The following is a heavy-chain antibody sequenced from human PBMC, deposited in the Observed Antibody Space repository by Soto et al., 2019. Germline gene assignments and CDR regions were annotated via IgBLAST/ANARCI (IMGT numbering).Heavy chain of an antibody. CDR2: ISYDGSNK. J-gene: IGHJ5*02. CDR3: AADRHRTRNWFDP. V-gene: IGHV3-30*03. CDR1: GFTFSSYG. D-gene: IGHD1-7*01. Sequence: GGSLRLSCAASGFTFSSYGMHWVRQAPGKGLEWVAVISYDGSNKYYADSVKGRFTISRDNSKNTLYLQVNSLRAEDTAVYYCAADRHRTRNWFDPWGQGTLVTVSS.